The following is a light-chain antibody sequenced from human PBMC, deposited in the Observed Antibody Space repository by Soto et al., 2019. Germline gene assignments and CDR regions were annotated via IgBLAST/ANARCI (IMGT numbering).Light chain of an antibody. CDR2: DAS. CDR1: QSISSW. Sequence: DIQMTQSPSTLSASVGDRVTITCLASQSISSWLAWYQQKPGKAPKLLIYDASTLQSGVPSRYSGSGSGTEFTLTIGNLQPDDFATYYCQQYESYSPWTFGQGTKVDIK. CDR3: QQYESYSPWT. V-gene: IGKV1-5*01. J-gene: IGKJ1*01.